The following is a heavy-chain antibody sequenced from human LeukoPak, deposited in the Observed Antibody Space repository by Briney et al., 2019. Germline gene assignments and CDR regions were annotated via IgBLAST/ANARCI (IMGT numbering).Heavy chain of an antibody. Sequence: SETLSLTCTVSGGSISRGGYYWSWIRQPPGKGLEWIGYIYYSGSAYYNPSLKSRVTISVDTSENQFSLKLSSVTAAGTAVYYGARVNYGSATKEDYWGQGTLVTVSS. D-gene: IGHD3-10*01. J-gene: IGHJ4*02. V-gene: IGHV4-31*03. CDR3: ARVNYGSATKEDY. CDR2: IYYSGSA. CDR1: GGSISRGGYY.